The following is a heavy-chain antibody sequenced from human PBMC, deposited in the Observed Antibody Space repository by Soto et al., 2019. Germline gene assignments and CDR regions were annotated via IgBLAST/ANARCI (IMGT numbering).Heavy chain of an antibody. D-gene: IGHD3-22*01. J-gene: IGHJ4*02. CDR1: GFTFSSYA. CDR2: ISGSGGST. CDR3: AKDSSGYSYFDY. Sequence: GSLRLSCAASGFTFSSYAMSWVRQAPGKGLEWVSAISGSGGSTYYADSVKGRFTISRDNSKNTLYLQMNSLRAEDTAVYYCAKDSSGYSYFDYWGQGTLVTVSS. V-gene: IGHV3-23*01.